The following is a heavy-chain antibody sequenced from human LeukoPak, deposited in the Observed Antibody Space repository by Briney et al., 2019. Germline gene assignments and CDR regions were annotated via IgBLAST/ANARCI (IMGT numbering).Heavy chain of an antibody. CDR1: GGTFSSYA. CDR2: MNPNSGNT. CDR3: ARGRYYDFWSGYYYLDAFDI. Sequence: ASVKVSCKASGGTFSSYAISWVRQATGQGLEWMGWMNPNSGNTGYAQKFQGRVTITRNTSISTAYMELSSLRSEDTAVYYCARGRYYDFWSGYYYLDAFDIWGQGTMVTVSS. V-gene: IGHV1-8*03. D-gene: IGHD3-3*01. J-gene: IGHJ3*02.